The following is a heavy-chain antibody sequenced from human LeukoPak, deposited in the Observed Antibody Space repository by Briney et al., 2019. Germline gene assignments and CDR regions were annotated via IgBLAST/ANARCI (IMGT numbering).Heavy chain of an antibody. CDR3: ARDSKELYSSTWYHFDY. D-gene: IGHD6-13*01. V-gene: IGHV3-30-3*01. CDR2: VSYGGSNK. J-gene: IGHJ4*02. CDR1: GFTFSKNA. Sequence: GGSLRLSCVASGFTFSKNAMHWVRQAPGKGLEWVAVVSYGGSNKYYADSVKGRFTISRDNSKNTLYLQMNSLRAEDTAVYYCARDSKELYSSTWYHFDYWGQGTLVTVSS.